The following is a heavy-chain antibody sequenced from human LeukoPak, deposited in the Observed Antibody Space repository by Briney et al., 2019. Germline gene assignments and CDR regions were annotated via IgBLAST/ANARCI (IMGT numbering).Heavy chain of an antibody. Sequence: GGSLRLPHACPGFASSSSSLNWVLQAPGKGLEWVSSISSSSSYIYYADSVKGRFTISRDNAKNSLYLQMNSLRDDTTAVYYCARDFPPLTLGCFARTGADFNSLGQGTMVTVSS. CDR1: GFASSSSS. V-gene: IGHV3-21*01. CDR2: ISSSSSYI. J-gene: IGHJ3*02. CDR3: ARDFPPLTLGCFARTGADFNS. D-gene: IGHD6-19*01.